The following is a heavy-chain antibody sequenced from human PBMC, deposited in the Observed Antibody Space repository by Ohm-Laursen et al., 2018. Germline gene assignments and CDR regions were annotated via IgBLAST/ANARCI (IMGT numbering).Heavy chain of an antibody. CDR2: THYSSKWVY. CDR1: GDSVSSGSGA. D-gene: IGHD1-1*01. Sequence: QTLSLTCAISGDSVSSGSGAWNWIRQSPSRGLEWLGRTHYSSKWVYDYAVSVKSRITITPDTSKNQFSLQLNSVTPEDSAVYYCSRGQRNYYAMDVWGQGTTVTVSS. V-gene: IGHV6-1*01. J-gene: IGHJ6*02. CDR3: SRGQRNYYAMDV.